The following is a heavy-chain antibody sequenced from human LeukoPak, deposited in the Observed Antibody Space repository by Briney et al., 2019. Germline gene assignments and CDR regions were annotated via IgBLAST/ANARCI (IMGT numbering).Heavy chain of an antibody. CDR2: IYYSGST. D-gene: IGHD4-23*01. CDR1: GGSISSSSYY. Sequence: SETLSLTCTVSGGSISSSSYYWGWIRQPPGKGLEWIGSIYYSGSTYYNPSLKSRVTISVDTSKNRFSLKLSSVTAADTAVYYCAREPPQEYGGNSFDYWGQGTLVTVSS. CDR3: AREPPQEYGGNSFDY. V-gene: IGHV4-39*07. J-gene: IGHJ4*02.